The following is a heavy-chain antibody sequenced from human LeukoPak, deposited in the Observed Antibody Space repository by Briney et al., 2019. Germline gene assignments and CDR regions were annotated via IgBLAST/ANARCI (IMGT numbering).Heavy chain of an antibody. CDR2: INTANGNT. J-gene: IGHJ4*02. CDR3: ARMTTGKFDY. CDR1: GYSFNNFP. D-gene: IGHD3-10*01. Sequence: ASVKVSCKASGYSFNNFPMHWVRQAPGQRLEWMGWINTANGNTEYSQKFRGRVTITRDASANTAYMELSSLRSEDTAVYYCARMTTGKFDYWGQGTLVTVSS. V-gene: IGHV1-3*04.